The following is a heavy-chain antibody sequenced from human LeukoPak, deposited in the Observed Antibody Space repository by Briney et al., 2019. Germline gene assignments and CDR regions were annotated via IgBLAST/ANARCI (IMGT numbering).Heavy chain of an antibody. CDR3: AKRGGYETMAAFDY. CDR2: ISPGGSDT. Sequence: PGGSLTLSCAASGFTFNSYAMLWPPRAPGEALEGVSDISPGGSDTYYADSVRGRFTISRDNSKNTLYLQMSSLRAEDSAVYYCAKRGGYETMAAFDYWGQGTLVTVSS. D-gene: IGHD3-10*01. V-gene: IGHV3-23*01. J-gene: IGHJ4*02. CDR1: GFTFNSYA.